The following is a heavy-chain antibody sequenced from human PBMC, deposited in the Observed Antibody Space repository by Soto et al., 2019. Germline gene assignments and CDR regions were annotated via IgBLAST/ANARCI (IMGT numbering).Heavy chain of an antibody. CDR2: ISSSGSTI. CDR3: AREHRSSWYGKYYYYYYGMDV. Sequence: GGSLRLSCAASGFTFSSYEMNWVRQAPGKGLEWVSYISSSGSTIYYADSVKGRFTISRDNAKNSLYLQMNSLRAEDTAVYYCAREHRSSWYGKYYYYYYGMDVWGQGTTVTVSS. J-gene: IGHJ6*02. V-gene: IGHV3-48*03. D-gene: IGHD6-13*01. CDR1: GFTFSSYE.